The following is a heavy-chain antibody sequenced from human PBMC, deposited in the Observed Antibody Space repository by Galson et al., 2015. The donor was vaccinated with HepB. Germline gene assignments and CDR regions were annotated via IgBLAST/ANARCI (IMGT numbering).Heavy chain of an antibody. V-gene: IGHV4-39*01. Sequence: ETLSLTCTVSGGSISSSSYYWGWIRQPPGKGLEWIGSIYYSGSTYYNPSLKSRVTISVDTSKNQFSLKLSSVTAADTAVYYCARNGQKYSREPTEDYWGQGTLVTVSS. CDR1: GGSISSSSYY. J-gene: IGHJ4*02. CDR3: ARNGQKYSREPTEDY. D-gene: IGHD6-6*01. CDR2: IYYSGST.